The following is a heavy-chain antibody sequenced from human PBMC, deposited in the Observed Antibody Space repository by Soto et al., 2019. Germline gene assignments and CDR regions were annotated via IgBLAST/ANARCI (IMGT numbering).Heavy chain of an antibody. D-gene: IGHD3-16*01. CDR2: IVPIFGMA. J-gene: IGHJ3*02. Sequence: QVQLVQSGAEVKKPGSSVKVSCKASGGTFSTYTMSWVRQAPGQGLEWMGTIVPIFGMANYAQKFQGRVTITADKSTSTAYRELTSLRSEDTAVYYCARARTLGDAFDIWGQGTMVTVSS. CDR3: ARARTLGDAFDI. V-gene: IGHV1-69*02. CDR1: GGTFSTYT.